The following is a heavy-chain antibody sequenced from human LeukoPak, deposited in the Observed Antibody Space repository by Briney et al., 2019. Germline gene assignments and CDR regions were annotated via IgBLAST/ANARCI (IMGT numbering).Heavy chain of an antibody. J-gene: IGHJ4*02. CDR2: INPDGSTT. Sequence: GGSLRLSCAASGFTFSSYAMTWVRQAPGKGLVWVSFINPDGSTTNYADSVKGRFTISRDNAKNALYLQMNSLRAEDTAVYYCAKDLHYGSADYWGQGTLVTVSS. CDR3: AKDLHYGSADY. D-gene: IGHD3-10*01. CDR1: GFTFSSYA. V-gene: IGHV3-74*01.